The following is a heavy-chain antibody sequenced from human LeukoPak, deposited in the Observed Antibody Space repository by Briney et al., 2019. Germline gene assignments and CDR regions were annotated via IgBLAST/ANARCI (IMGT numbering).Heavy chain of an antibody. CDR2: IYPGDSDT. Sequence: GESLKISCKGSGYSFTTYWIGWVRQMPGKGLEWMGTIYPGDSDTRYSPSFQGQVTISADKSINTAYVQWSSLKASDAAMYCCARHVSGTWNSFDYWGRGTLVTVS. CDR3: ARHVSGTWNSFDY. D-gene: IGHD1-1*01. CDR1: GYSFTTYW. J-gene: IGHJ4*02. V-gene: IGHV5-51*01.